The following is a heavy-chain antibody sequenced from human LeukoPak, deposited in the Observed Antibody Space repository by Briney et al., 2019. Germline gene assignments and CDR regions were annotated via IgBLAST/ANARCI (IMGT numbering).Heavy chain of an antibody. Sequence: SETLSLTCTVSGGSISSGDYYWSWIRQPPGKGLEWIGYIYYSGSTYYNPSLKSRVTISVDTSKNQFSLKLSSVTAADTAVNYCARGYCSSTSCYLLHYYYYGMDVWGQGTTVTVSS. CDR3: ARGYCSSTSCYLLHYYYYGMDV. J-gene: IGHJ6*02. CDR2: IYYSGST. D-gene: IGHD2-2*01. V-gene: IGHV4-30-4*01. CDR1: GGSISSGDYY.